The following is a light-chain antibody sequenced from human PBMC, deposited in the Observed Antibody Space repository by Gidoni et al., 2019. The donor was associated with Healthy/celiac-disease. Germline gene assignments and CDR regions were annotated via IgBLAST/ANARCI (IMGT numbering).Light chain of an antibody. CDR2: DVS. CDR1: SSDVGGYNY. J-gene: IGLJ3*02. CDR3: CSYAGSYTPRV. V-gene: IGLV2-11*01. Sequence: QSALPQPRSVSGSPGQSVTISCTGTSSDVGGYNYVSWYQQHPGKAPKLMIYDVSKRPSGVPDRFSGSKSGNTASLTSSGLQAEDEADYYCCSYAGSYTPRVVGGGTKLTVL.